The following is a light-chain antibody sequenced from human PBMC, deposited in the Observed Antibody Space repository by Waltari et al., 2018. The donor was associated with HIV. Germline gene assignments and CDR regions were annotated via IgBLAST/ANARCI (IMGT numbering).Light chain of an antibody. CDR1: SSNIGAGFD. CDR2: GST. J-gene: IGLJ3*02. Sequence: QSVLTQPPSVSGAPGQGVTISCPGGSSNIGAGFDVHWYQQFPGTAPKLLIYGSTNRPSGVPDRFSGSKSGTSASLAIVGLQAEDEADYYCQSYDSSLSGWVFGGGTKLTVL. CDR3: QSYDSSLSGWV. V-gene: IGLV1-40*01.